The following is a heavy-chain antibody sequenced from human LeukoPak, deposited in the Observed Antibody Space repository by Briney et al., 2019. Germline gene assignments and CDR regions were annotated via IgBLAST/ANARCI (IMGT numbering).Heavy chain of an antibody. CDR1: GGTFSSYA. V-gene: IGHV1-69*04. D-gene: IGHD2-15*01. J-gene: IGHJ4*02. CDR2: IIPILGIA. CDR3: ARLGFCRGDNCLDDY. Sequence: SVKVSCKASGGTFSSYAISWVRQAPGQGLEWMGRIIPILGIANYAQKFQGRVTITADKSTSTAYMELSSLRSEDTAVYYCARLGFCRGDNCLDDYWGQGILVTVSS.